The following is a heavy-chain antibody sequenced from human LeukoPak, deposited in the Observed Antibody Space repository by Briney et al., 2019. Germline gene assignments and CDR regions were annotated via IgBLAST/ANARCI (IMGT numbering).Heavy chain of an antibody. V-gene: IGHV3-23*01. CDR1: GFTFRSYV. CDR3: AKLVVPPFLEGMDV. D-gene: IGHD2-2*01. J-gene: IGHJ6*02. CDR2: VSGSGGGT. Sequence: GGSLRLSCAASGFTFRSYVMTWVRQAPGKGLERVSAVSGSGGGTYYADSVKGRFTISRDNARNTLYLQMSSLRAEDTAVYYCAKLVVPPFLEGMDVWGQGTTVTVSS.